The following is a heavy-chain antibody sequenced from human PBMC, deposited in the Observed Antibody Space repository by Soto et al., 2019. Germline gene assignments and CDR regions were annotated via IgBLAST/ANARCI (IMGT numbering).Heavy chain of an antibody. D-gene: IGHD6-13*01. Sequence: QVQLVQSGAEVKKPGSSVRVSCKASGGAFNNYNINWVRQAPGQGLEWMGRIIPILDISNYAQTFQGRVTNSGEKFNRTAYLELSSLRSEDTAVYYCTLTDPPKKGPPLVPAFDFWGQGTMVTVSP. J-gene: IGHJ3*01. CDR3: TLTDPPKKGPPLVPAFDF. CDR2: IIPILDIS. CDR1: GGAFNNYN. V-gene: IGHV1-69*02.